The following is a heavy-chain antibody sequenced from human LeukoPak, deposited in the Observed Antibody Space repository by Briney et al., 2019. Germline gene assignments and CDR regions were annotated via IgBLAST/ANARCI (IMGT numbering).Heavy chain of an antibody. CDR1: GFTFSSYA. CDR2: ISYDGSNK. J-gene: IGHJ5*02. Sequence: GGSLRLSCAASGFTFSSYAMHWVRQAPGKGLEWVAVISYDGSNKYYADSVKGRFTISRDNSKNTLYLQMNSLSAEDTAVYYCARYYNSSFDNWFDPWGQGTLVTVSS. D-gene: IGHD6-13*01. CDR3: ARYYNSSFDNWFDP. V-gene: IGHV3-30-3*01.